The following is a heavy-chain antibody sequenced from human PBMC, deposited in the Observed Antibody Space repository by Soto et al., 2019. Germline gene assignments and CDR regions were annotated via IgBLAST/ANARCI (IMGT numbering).Heavy chain of an antibody. V-gene: IGHV1-24*01. D-gene: IGHD6-19*01. J-gene: IGHJ4*02. CDR3: ATWGYSSGWSSFDY. Sequence: ASVKVSCKVSGYTLTELSMHWVRQAPGKGLEWMGGFDPEDGETIYAQKFQGRVTMTEDTSTDTAYMELSSLRSEDTAVYYCATWGYSSGWSSFDYWGQGTLVTVSS. CDR1: GYTLTELS. CDR2: FDPEDGET.